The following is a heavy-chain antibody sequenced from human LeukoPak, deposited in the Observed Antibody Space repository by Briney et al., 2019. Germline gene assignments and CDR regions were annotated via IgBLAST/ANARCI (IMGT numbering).Heavy chain of an antibody. CDR3: ARDSSSWYNFDI. CDR2: IYYSGST. J-gene: IGHJ3*02. V-gene: IGHV4-59*01. D-gene: IGHD6-13*01. CDR1: GGSISSYY. Sequence: SETLSLTCTVSGGSISSYYWSWIRQPPGKGLEWIGDIYYSGSTNYNPSLKSRVTISVDTSKNQFSLKLSYVTAADTAVYYCARDSSSWYNFDIWGQGTMVTVSS.